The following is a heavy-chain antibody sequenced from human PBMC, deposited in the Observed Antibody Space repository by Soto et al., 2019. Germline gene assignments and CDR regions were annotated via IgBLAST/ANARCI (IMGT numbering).Heavy chain of an antibody. Sequence: PGGSLRLSCAASGFTFINYIMNWVRQAPGKGLEWVSSISSSSSYIYYADSVKGRFTISRDNAKNSLYLQMNSLRADDTAVYYCARGPSSAAAATIPDHWVQGPLVTVAS. J-gene: IGHJ4*02. CDR2: ISSSSSYI. D-gene: IGHD6-13*01. V-gene: IGHV3-21*01. CDR3: ARGPSSAAAATIPDH. CDR1: GFTFINYI.